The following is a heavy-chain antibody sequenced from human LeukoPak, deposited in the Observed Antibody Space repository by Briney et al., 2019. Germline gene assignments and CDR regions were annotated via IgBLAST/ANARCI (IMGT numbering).Heavy chain of an antibody. Sequence: ASVKVSCKVSGYTFTDYYIHWVQQAPGKGLEWMGLVHPEDDETEYAENFQGRITITADTSTDTTYMELSSLRSEDTAVYYCATDQKGAFDSWGPGTLVTVSS. J-gene: IGHJ3*01. CDR3: ATDQKGAFDS. V-gene: IGHV1-69-2*01. CDR2: VHPEDDET. CDR1: GYTFTDYY.